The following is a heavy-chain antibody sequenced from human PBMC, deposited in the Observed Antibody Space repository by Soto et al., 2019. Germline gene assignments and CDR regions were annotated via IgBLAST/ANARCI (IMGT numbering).Heavy chain of an antibody. CDR2: IYYSGST. CDR3: ARGGWRQIDY. V-gene: IGHV4-59*08. J-gene: IGHJ4*02. Sequence: QVQLQESGPGLVKPSETLSLTCTVSGGSISSYYWSWIRQPPGKGLEWSGYIYYSGSTNYNPSLKSRVTISVDTSKTQFSLKLSSVTDAHTAVYYCARGGWRQIDYWGQGTLVTVSS. CDR1: GGSISSYY. D-gene: IGHD2-15*01.